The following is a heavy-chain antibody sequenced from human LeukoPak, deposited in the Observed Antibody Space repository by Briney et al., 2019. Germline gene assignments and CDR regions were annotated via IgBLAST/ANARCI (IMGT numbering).Heavy chain of an antibody. J-gene: IGHJ4*02. CDR1: GYTFTSYY. V-gene: IGHV1-46*03. CDR3: ATTTASYYFDY. CDR2: INPSGGGT. Sequence: ASVKVSCKASGYTFTSYYMHWVRQAPGQGLEWMGIINPSGGGTSYAQKFQGRVTMTRDTSTSTVYMELSSLRSEDTAVYYCATTTASYYFDYWGQGTLVTVSS. D-gene: IGHD1-26*01.